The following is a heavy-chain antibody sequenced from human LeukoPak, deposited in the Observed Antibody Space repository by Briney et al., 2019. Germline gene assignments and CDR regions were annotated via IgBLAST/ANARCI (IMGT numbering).Heavy chain of an antibody. J-gene: IGHJ4*02. D-gene: IGHD1-26*01. CDR2: MNPNSGNT. V-gene: IGHV1-8*01. Sequence: ASVKVSCKASGYTFTSYDINWVRQATGQGLEWMGWMNPNSGNTGYAQKFQGRVTMTRNTSISTAYMELSSLRSEDTAVYYCASPGGIVGATTGFDYWGQGTLVTVSS. CDR3: ASPGGIVGATTGFDY. CDR1: GYTFTSYD.